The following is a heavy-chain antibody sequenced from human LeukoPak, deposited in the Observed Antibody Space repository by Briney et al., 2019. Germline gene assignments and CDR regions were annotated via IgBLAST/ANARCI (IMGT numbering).Heavy chain of an antibody. CDR2: INHSGST. J-gene: IGHJ2*01. Sequence: SETLSLTRAVYGGSFSGYYWSWIRQPPGKGLEWIGEINHSGSTNYNPSLKSRVTISVDTSKNQFSLKLSSVTAADTAVYYCARAEYYYDSSGYGGWYFDLWGRGTLVTVSS. CDR1: GGSFSGYY. CDR3: ARAEYYYDSSGYGGWYFDL. V-gene: IGHV4-34*01. D-gene: IGHD3-22*01.